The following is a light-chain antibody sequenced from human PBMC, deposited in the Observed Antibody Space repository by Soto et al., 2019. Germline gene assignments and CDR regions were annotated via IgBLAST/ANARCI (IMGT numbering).Light chain of an antibody. CDR3: QSYDTSIWV. J-gene: IGLJ3*02. CDR2: EDN. V-gene: IGLV6-57*03. Sequence: NFMLTQPHSVSESPGETVTISCTRRSGSIVSNFVQWYQKRPGSAPTTVIYEDNQRPSGVPDRFSGSIDSSSNSASLTISGLMTEDEAEYYCQSYDTSIWVFGGGTKLTVL. CDR1: SGSIVSNF.